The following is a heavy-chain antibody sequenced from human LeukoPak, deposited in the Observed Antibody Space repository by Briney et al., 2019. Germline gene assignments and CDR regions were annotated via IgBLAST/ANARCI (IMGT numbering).Heavy chain of an antibody. CDR1: GYRLSAVS. V-gene: IGHV1-24*01. CDR2: YVPEDGAT. J-gene: IGHJ4*02. Sequence: GASVKVSCKVSGYRLSAVSMRWVRQAPGNGVERVGGYVPEDGATNNAERFQGRITLTEDTFPYTAYMDLRRLRAQDTDAYFFLIVYFDWASSRSGNYFWGQGTLVTVSS. D-gene: IGHD3-3*01. CDR3: LIVYFDWASSRSGNYF.